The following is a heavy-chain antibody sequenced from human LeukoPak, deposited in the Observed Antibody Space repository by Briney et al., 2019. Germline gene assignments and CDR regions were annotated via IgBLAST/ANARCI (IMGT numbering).Heavy chain of an antibody. J-gene: IGHJ4*02. D-gene: IGHD3-22*01. CDR3: ASPDSSCYYYPLLSLGLDY. CDR1: GGTFSSYA. CDR2: IIPIFGTA. V-gene: IGHV1-69*13. Sequence: ASVKVSCKASGGTFSSYAISWVRQAPGQGLEWMGGIIPIFGTANYAQKFQGRVTITADESTSTAYMELSSLRSEDTAVYYCASPDSSCYYYPLLSLGLDYWGQGTLVTVSS.